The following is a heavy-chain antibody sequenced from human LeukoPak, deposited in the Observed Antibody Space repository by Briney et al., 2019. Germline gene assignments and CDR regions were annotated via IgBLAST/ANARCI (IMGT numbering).Heavy chain of an antibody. CDR1: GGSFSGYY. CDR3: ARNSRVYATSYYYYYYMDV. CDR2: INHSGST. J-gene: IGHJ6*03. Sequence: PSETLSLTCAVYGGSFSGYYWSWIRQPPGKGLEWIGEINHSGSTNYNPSLKSRVTISVDTSKNQFSLKLSSVTAADTAVYYCARNSRVYATSYYYYYYMDVWGKGTTDTVSS. V-gene: IGHV4-34*01. D-gene: IGHD2-8*01.